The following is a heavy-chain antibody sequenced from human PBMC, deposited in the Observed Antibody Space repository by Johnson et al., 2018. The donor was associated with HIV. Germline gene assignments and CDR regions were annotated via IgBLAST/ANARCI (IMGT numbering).Heavy chain of an antibody. CDR2: IYNGGST. CDR1: GLTISDNY. V-gene: IGHV3-66*02. Sequence: VQLVESGGGLVQPGGSLRLSCAASGLTISDNYMSWVRQAPGKGLEWVSVIYNGGSTYYADFVKGRFTVSRDNSKNALFLQMNNLGPEDAGIYFCAKTYYGGNDDAFDLWGQGTMVTVSS. CDR3: AKTYYGGNDDAFDL. D-gene: IGHD4-23*01. J-gene: IGHJ3*01.